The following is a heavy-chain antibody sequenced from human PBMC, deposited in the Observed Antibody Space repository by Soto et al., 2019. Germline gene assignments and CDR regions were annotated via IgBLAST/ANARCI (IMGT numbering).Heavy chain of an antibody. CDR2: VIPIFDIT. D-gene: IGHD3-22*01. J-gene: IGHJ6*02. CDR3: ARPDEGGYSSNHHYYYALDV. CDR1: GGTFRSYS. V-gene: IGHV1-69*01. Sequence: QVQLVQSWAEVKKPGSSVKVSCKASGGTFRSYSIIWVRQAPGQGLEWMGGVIPIFDITNYAQKFQGRVTITAGESTSTAYMELSSLGSADTAVYYCARPDEGGYSSNHHYYYALDVWGQGTTVTV.